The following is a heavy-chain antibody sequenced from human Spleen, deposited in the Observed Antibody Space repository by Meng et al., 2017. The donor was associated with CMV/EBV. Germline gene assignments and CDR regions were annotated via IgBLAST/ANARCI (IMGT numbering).Heavy chain of an antibody. CDR2: IRYDGSHK. V-gene: IGHV3-30*02. CDR3: ALQLGYHAFDI. J-gene: IGHJ3*02. Sequence: GESLKISCAASGFTFTSYGMHWVRQAPGKGLEWVAFIRYDGSHKYYADSVKGRFTVSRDNSRNTLYLQMNSLRAEDTAVYYCALQLGYHAFDIWGQGTMVTVSS. CDR1: GFTFTSYG. D-gene: IGHD1-1*01.